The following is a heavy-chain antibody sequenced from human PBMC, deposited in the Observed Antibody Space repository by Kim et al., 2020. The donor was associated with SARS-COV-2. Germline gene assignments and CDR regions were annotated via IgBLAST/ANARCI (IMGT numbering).Heavy chain of an antibody. Sequence: SETLSLTCTVSGGSISSYSWSWIRQPPGKGLEWIGYTYYSGSTNYNSSLKSRVTISVDTAKNQFSLKLSSVTAADTAVYYCARDRIGYCSSTSCSLHFDYWGQGTPVTVSA. D-gene: IGHD2-2*01. CDR2: TYYSGST. V-gene: IGHV4-59*01. CDR3: ARDRIGYCSSTSCSLHFDY. CDR1: GGSISSYS. J-gene: IGHJ4*02.